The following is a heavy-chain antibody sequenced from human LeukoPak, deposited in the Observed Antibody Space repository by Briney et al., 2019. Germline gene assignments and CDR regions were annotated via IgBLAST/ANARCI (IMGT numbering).Heavy chain of an antibody. D-gene: IGHD2-2*01. J-gene: IGHJ4*02. V-gene: IGHV3-48*04. Sequence: GGSLRLSCAASGFTFSSYSMNWVRQAPGKGLEWVSYISSSSSTIYYADSVKGRFTISRDNAKNSLYLQMNSLRAEDTAVYFCAKDVPAAYFDYWGQGTLVTVSS. CDR1: GFTFSSYS. CDR2: ISSSSSTI. CDR3: AKDVPAAYFDY.